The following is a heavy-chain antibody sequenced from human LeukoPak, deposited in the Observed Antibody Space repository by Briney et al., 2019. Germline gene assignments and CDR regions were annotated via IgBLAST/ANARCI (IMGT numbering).Heavy chain of an antibody. J-gene: IGHJ4*02. Sequence: PGRSLRLSCAASGFTFGDFAMHWVRQAPGKGLEWVSGISWNSGSIGYADSVKGRFTISRDNAKNSLYLQMNSLRAEDTAMYYCARRAGDYSHPYDYWGQGTLVTVSS. CDR2: ISWNSGSI. D-gene: IGHD3-22*01. CDR3: ARRAGDYSHPYDY. CDR1: GFTFGDFA. V-gene: IGHV3-9*01.